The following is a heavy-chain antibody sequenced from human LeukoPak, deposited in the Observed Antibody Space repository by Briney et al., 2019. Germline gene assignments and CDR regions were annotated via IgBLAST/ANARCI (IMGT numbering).Heavy chain of an antibody. CDR2: ISYDGSNK. J-gene: IGHJ6*02. Sequence: GGSLRLSCAASGFTFSSYGMHWVRQAPGKGLEWVAVISYDGSNKYYADSVKGRFTISRDNSKNTLYLQMNSLRAEDTAVYYRAKNTYLYGSGSYYYYGMDVWGQGNTVTVSS. V-gene: IGHV3-30*18. D-gene: IGHD3-10*01. CDR3: AKNTYLYGSGSYYYYGMDV. CDR1: GFTFSSYG.